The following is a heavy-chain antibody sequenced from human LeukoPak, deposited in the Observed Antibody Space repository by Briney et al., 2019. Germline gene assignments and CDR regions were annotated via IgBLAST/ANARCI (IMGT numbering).Heavy chain of an antibody. D-gene: IGHD3-10*01. V-gene: IGHV4-30-4*01. Sequence: SETLSLTCTVSGGSISSGDYYWSWIRQPPGKGLEWIGYIYYSGSTYYNPSLKSRVTISVDTSKNQFSLKLSSVTAADTAVYYCARDGGGWFGEIGRAFDIWGQGTMVTVSS. CDR3: ARDGGGWFGEIGRAFDI. CDR2: IYYSGST. CDR1: GGSISSGDYY. J-gene: IGHJ3*02.